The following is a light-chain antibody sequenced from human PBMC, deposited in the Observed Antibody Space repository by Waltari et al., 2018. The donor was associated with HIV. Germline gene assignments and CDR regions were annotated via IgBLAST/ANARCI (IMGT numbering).Light chain of an antibody. CDR2: EDS. J-gene: IGLJ3*02. Sequence: SYELTQPPSVSVSPGQTATITCSGDALPKKYAYWYQQKSGQAPVLVIYEDSKRPSGIPERFSGSSSGTMATLTISGAQVEDEADYYCYSTDSSDWVFGGGTKLTVL. CDR3: YSTDSSDWV. V-gene: IGLV3-10*01. CDR1: ALPKKY.